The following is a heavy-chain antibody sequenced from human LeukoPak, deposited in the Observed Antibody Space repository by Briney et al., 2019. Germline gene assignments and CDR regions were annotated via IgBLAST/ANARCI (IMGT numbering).Heavy chain of an antibody. V-gene: IGHV3-7*01. CDR1: GFTFSSYW. D-gene: IGHD2-15*01. J-gene: IGHJ4*02. CDR2: IKQDGSEK. CDR3: ARAFGCNSDYFDY. Sequence: GGSLRLSCAASGFTFSSYWMSWVRQAPGKGLEWVANIKQDGSEKYYVDSVKGRFTISRDNAKNSLYLQMNSLRAEDTAVYFCARAFGCNSDYFDYWGQGALVTVSS.